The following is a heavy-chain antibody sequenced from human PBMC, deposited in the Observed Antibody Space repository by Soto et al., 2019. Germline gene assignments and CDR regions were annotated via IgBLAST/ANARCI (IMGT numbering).Heavy chain of an antibody. CDR3: ARGATFGGVIVGSDAFDI. CDR2: INPSGGST. CDR1: GYTFTSYY. D-gene: IGHD3-16*02. V-gene: IGHV1-46*01. J-gene: IGHJ3*02. Sequence: EASVKVSCKASGYTFTSYYMHWVRQAPGQGLGWMGIINPSGGSTSYAQKFQGRVTMTRDTSTSTVYMELSSLRSEDTAVYYCARGATFGGVIVGSDAFDIWGQGTMVTVSS.